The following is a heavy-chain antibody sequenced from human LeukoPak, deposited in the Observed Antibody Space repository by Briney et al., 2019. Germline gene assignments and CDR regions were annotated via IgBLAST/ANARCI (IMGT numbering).Heavy chain of an antibody. CDR3: ARGRRYCSGGSCVRHYNYYYYYYMDV. CDR1: GGSFSGYY. D-gene: IGHD2-15*01. CDR2: INHSGST. Sequence: SQTLSLTCPVYGGSFSGYYWSWIRQPPGKGLEWIGEINHSGSTNYNRSLKARVTISVDTSKNQSSLKLSSVTAADTAVYYCARGRRYCSGGSCVRHYNYYYYYYMDVWGKGTTVTVSS. J-gene: IGHJ6*03. V-gene: IGHV4-34*01.